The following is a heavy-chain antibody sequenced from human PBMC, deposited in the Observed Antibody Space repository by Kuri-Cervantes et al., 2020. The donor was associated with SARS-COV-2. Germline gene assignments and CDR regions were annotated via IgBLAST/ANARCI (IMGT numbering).Heavy chain of an antibody. CDR2: IYYSGST. CDR3: ARDQGSGNPALDACDI. V-gene: IGHV4-30-4*08. D-gene: IGHD3-3*01. Sequence: LRLSCIVSGGSISSGDYYWSWIRQPPGKGLEWIGYIYYSGSTNYNPSLKSRVTISVDTSKNQISLKLSSVTAADTAVYYCARDQGSGNPALDACDIWGQGTTVTVSS. J-gene: IGHJ3*02. CDR1: GGSISSGDYY.